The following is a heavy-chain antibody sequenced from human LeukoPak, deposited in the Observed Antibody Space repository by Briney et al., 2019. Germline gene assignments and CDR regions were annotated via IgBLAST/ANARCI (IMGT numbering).Heavy chain of an antibody. Sequence: GGSLRLSCAVSGFTLSNFWMAWVRQAPGKGLEWVANIKQDGSGKYYADSVKGRFTISRDNAKNSLYLQMNTLRVEDTAVYYCAQGGATISDYWGQGTLVTVSS. J-gene: IGHJ4*02. CDR1: GFTLSNFW. CDR3: AQGGATISDY. D-gene: IGHD5-12*01. V-gene: IGHV3-7*01. CDR2: IKQDGSGK.